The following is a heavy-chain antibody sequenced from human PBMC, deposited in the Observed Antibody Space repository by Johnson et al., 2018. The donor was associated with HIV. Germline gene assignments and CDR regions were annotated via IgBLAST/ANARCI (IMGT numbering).Heavy chain of an antibody. D-gene: IGHD6-19*01. J-gene: IGHJ3*02. Sequence: EVQLVESGGGLVQPGGSLRLSCAASGLTVSSNYMRWVRQAPGKGLEWVSVIYSGDRTYSAGSVKGRFTISRDSSKNTLFLQMNSLRVEDTAIYYCAGRGSAWYENAFDIWGQGTMVTVSS. V-gene: IGHV3-66*01. CDR1: GLTVSSNY. CDR3: AGRGSAWYENAFDI. CDR2: IYSGDRT.